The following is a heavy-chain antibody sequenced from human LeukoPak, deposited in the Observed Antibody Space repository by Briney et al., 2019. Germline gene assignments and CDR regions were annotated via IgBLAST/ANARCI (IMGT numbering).Heavy chain of an antibody. D-gene: IGHD2-15*01. V-gene: IGHV4-39*01. Sequence: SETLSLTCTVSGGSISSSSYYWGWIRQPPGKGLEWIGSIYYSGSTYYNPSLKSRVTISVDTSKNQFSLKLSSVTAADTAVYYCARAIRTVVAATQHFDYWGQGTLVTVSS. J-gene: IGHJ4*02. CDR1: GGSISSSSYY. CDR2: IYYSGST. CDR3: ARAIRTVVAATQHFDY.